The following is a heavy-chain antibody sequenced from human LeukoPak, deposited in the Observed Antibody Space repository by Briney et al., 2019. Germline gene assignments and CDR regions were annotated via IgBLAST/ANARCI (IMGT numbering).Heavy chain of an antibody. CDR2: IYCSGST. V-gene: IGHV4-30-4*01. CDR3: ARGDSSGYSFWYFDL. J-gene: IGHJ2*01. CDR1: GVSISSGDYY. Sequence: SETLSLTCTVSGVSISSGDYYCSWVRQPPGRGVGWIGYIYCSGSTYYNPSLKSRVTISVDTSKNPFSLKLSSVTAADTAVYYCARGDSSGYSFWYFDLWGRGTLVTVSS. D-gene: IGHD3-22*01.